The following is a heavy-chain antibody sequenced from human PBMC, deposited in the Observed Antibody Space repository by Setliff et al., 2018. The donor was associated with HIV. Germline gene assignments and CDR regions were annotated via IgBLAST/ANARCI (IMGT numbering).Heavy chain of an antibody. D-gene: IGHD6-13*01. CDR2: INQSGST. J-gene: IGHJ4*02. CDR3: ARESPSSSWFYFDF. CDR1: GGSLSGDY. Sequence: ETLSLTCAVYGGSLSGDYWSWIRQPPGKGLEWIGEINQSGSTNYNPSLKSRVIISVDTSKNQFSLKLGSVTAADTAVYYCARESPSSSWFYFDFWGQGTLVTVSS. V-gene: IGHV4-34*01.